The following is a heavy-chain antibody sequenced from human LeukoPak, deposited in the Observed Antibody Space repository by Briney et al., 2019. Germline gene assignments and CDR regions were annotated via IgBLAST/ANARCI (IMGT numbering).Heavy chain of an antibody. Sequence: GGSLRLSCAASGFTVSSNYMSWVRQAPGKGLEWVSVIYSGGSTYYADSVKGRFTISRDNAKNSLYLQMNSLRAEDTAVYYCARDHQGFGESIDYWGQGTLATVSS. V-gene: IGHV3-53*01. D-gene: IGHD3-10*01. CDR1: GFTVSSNY. J-gene: IGHJ4*02. CDR3: ARDHQGFGESIDY. CDR2: IYSGGST.